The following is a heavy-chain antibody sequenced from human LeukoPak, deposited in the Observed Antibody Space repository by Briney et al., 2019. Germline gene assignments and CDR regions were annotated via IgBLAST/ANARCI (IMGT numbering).Heavy chain of an antibody. CDR1: GYTFTGYY. J-gene: IGHJ4*02. CDR3: ARMIAPTD. CDR2: INPNSGST. D-gene: IGHD3-22*01. Sequence: GASVRVSCKASGYTFTGYYMHWVRQAPGQGLEWMGRINPNSGSTNYAQKFQGRVTMTRNTSISTAYMELSSLRSEDTAVYYCARMIAPTDWGQGTLVTVSS. V-gene: IGHV1-2*06.